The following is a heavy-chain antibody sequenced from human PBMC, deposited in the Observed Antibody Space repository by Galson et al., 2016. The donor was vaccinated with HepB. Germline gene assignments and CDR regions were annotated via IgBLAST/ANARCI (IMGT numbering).Heavy chain of an antibody. D-gene: IGHD3-16*01. Sequence: SVKVSCKASGYPFTTYYINWVRQAPGQGLEWIGIISPYNGYTNYAQNFQGRVSMSTDTATSTAYMELRSLKSDDTAVYFCARGERQRNGFYVAFDIWGQGTMVTVSS. CDR2: ISPYNGYT. V-gene: IGHV1-18*04. CDR3: ARGERQRNGFYVAFDI. J-gene: IGHJ3*02. CDR1: GYPFTTYY.